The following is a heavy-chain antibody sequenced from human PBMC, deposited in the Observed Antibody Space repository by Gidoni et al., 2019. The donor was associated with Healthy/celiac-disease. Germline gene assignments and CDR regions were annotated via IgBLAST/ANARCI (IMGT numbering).Heavy chain of an antibody. CDR3: ARHEFMGGGYSSSWYWGPEYFQH. Sequence: QLQLQESGPGLVKPSETLSLTCTVSGGSISRSSSYWGWISQPHGKGPEWIGSIYSSGSTYYNPSLKSRVTISVDTSKNQFSRQLSSVTAADTAVYYCARHEFMGGGYSSSWYWGPEYFQHWGQGTLVTVSS. D-gene: IGHD6-13*01. V-gene: IGHV4-39*01. CDR2: IYSSGST. J-gene: IGHJ1*01. CDR1: GGSISRSSSY.